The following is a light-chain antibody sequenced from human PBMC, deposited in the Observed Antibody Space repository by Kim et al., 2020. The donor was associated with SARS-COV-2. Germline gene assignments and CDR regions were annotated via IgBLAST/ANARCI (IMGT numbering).Light chain of an antibody. V-gene: IGLV3-1*01. CDR3: QAWDSSTAV. J-gene: IGLJ2*01. Sequence: SYELTQPPSVSVSPGQTASISCSGDKLENKYVCWYQQKPGQSPVLVIYHDTERPSGIPEQFSGSNSGNTATLTISETQPMDEADYYCQAWDSSTAVFGGG. CDR2: HDT. CDR1: KLENKY.